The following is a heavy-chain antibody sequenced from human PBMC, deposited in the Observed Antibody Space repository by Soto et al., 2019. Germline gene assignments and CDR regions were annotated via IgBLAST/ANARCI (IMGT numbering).Heavy chain of an antibody. D-gene: IGHD3-9*01. V-gene: IGHV4-30-2*01. CDR2: IYHCWCT. Sequence: QLQLQESGSGLVKPSQTLSLTCAVSGGSISSGGYSWSWIRQPPGKGLEWIGYIYHCWCTYYNPSLNSRVSISVDRSKNQFSLKLSSVTAADTAVYYCARGLYDILTGYQQYFDYWAQGTLVTVSS. CDR1: GGSISSGGYS. J-gene: IGHJ4*02. CDR3: ARGLYDILTGYQQYFDY.